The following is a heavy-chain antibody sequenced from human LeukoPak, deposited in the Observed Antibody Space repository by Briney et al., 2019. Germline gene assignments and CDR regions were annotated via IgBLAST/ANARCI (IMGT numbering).Heavy chain of an antibody. CDR3: ARHLRGATIYYDN. J-gene: IGHJ4*02. CDR1: GGSIISSNYY. D-gene: IGHD1-26*01. V-gene: IGHV4-39*01. CDR2: ISYSVTT. Sequence: SETLSLTCTVSGGSIISSNYYWAWIRPPPGKGLEWIASISYSVTTYYNPSLKSRVTISVDTSKNQFSLKLSSVTAADTAVYYCARHLRGATIYYDNWGQGTLVTVSS.